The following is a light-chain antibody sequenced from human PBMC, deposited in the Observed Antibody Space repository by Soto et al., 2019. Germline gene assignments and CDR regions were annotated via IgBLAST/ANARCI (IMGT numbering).Light chain of an antibody. CDR3: QSYDSRLSAYV. CDR2: RNN. Sequence: QSVLTQPPSVSGAPGQRVTISCTGSSSNIGAGYSVHWYWQVPGTAPKLLIYRNNNRPSGVPDRFSGSKSGTSASLAITGLQAEDEADYYCQSYDSRLSAYVFGTGTKVTVL. V-gene: IGLV1-40*01. J-gene: IGLJ1*01. CDR1: SSNIGAGYS.